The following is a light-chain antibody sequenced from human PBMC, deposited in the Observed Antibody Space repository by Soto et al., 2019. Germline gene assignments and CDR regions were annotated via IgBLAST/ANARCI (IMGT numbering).Light chain of an antibody. CDR3: SSYTSSSTLV. V-gene: IGLV2-18*02. Sequence: QSVLTQPPSVSGSPGQSVTISCTGTSSDVGRYNRVSWYQQPPGTAPKLMIYEVSNRPSGVPDRFSGSKSGNTASLTISGRQAEDGADYYCSSYTSSSTLVFGGGTKLTVL. J-gene: IGLJ2*01. CDR1: SSDVGRYNR. CDR2: EVS.